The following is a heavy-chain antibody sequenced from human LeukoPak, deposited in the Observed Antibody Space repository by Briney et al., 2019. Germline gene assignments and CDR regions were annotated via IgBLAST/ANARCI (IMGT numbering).Heavy chain of an antibody. J-gene: IGHJ2*01. Sequence: SETLSLTCTVSGGSISSYYWSWIRQPPGKGLEWIGYIYNSGSTNYNPSLKSRVTISVDTSKNQFSLKLSSVTAADTAVYYRARLSRGPWHFDLWGRGTLVTVSS. V-gene: IGHV4-59*01. D-gene: IGHD3-10*01. CDR1: GGSISSYY. CDR3: ARLSRGPWHFDL. CDR2: IYNSGST.